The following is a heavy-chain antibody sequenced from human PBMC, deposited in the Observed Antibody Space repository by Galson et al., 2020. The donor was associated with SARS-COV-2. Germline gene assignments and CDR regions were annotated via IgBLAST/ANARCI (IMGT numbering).Heavy chain of an antibody. Sequence: ASVQVSCKASGYTFTDSYIHWVRQAPGQGLEWMGWINPKSGGTNYAQKFEGRVTMTKDTSITTAYMELSRLRADDTAVYYCARLRYYDVLTGYIVDVWGQGTMVTVSS. CDR1: GYTFTDSY. CDR3: ARLRYYDVLTGYIVDV. V-gene: IGHV1-2*02. J-gene: IGHJ6*02. D-gene: IGHD3-9*01. CDR2: INPKSGGT.